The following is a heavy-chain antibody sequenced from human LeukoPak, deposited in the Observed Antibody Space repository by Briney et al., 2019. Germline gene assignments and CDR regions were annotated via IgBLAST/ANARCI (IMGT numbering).Heavy chain of an antibody. J-gene: IGHJ4*02. CDR2: ISYDGSNK. D-gene: IGHD3-22*01. CDR3: VRDGYYYDSSGYYYIDY. CDR1: GFTFSSYA. Sequence: GRSLRLSCAASGFTFSSYAMHWVRQAPGKGLEWVAVISYDGSNKYYADSVKGRFTISRDNSKNTLYLQMNSLRAEDTAVYYCVRDGYYYDSSGYYYIDYWGQGTLVTVSS. V-gene: IGHV3-30-3*01.